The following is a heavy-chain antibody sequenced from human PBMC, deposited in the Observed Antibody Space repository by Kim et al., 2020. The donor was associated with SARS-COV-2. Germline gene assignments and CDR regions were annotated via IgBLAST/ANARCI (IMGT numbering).Heavy chain of an antibody. CDR1: QFTFNTHA. J-gene: IGHJ6*02. CDR3: AKAVTGNSDWHDYYYPMDV. D-gene: IGHD2-21*01. V-gene: IGHV3-23*01. Sequence: GGSLRLSCAASQFTFNTHAMTWVRQAPGKGLEWVSAISGSGHNTYYADSVKDRFTVSRDNSKNTLYLQMNRLRAEDTALYYCAKAVTGNSDWHDYYYPMDVWGQGTTVTVSS. CDR2: ISGSGHNT.